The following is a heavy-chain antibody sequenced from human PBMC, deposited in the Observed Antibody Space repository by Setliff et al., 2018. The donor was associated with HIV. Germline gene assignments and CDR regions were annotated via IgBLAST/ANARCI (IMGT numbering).Heavy chain of an antibody. J-gene: IGHJ5*02. CDR1: GFTFSSYA. CDR3: AKGGRCSSTSCYVGWFDP. V-gene: IGHV3-23*01. Sequence: GGSLRLSCAASGFTFSSYAMSRVRQAPGKGLEWVSAISGSGGSTYYADSVKGRFTISRDNSKNTLYLQMNSLRAEDTAVYYCAKGGRCSSTSCYVGWFDPWGQGTLGTVS. D-gene: IGHD2-2*01. CDR2: ISGSGGST.